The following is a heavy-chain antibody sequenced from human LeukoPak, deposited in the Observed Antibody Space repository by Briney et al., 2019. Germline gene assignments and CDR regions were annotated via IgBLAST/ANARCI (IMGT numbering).Heavy chain of an antibody. CDR2: IYYSGST. CDR1: GGSISSSSYY. Sequence: NASETLSLTCTVSGGSISSSSYYWGWIRQPPGKGLEWIGSIYYSGSTYYNPSLKSRVTISVDTSKNQFSLKLSSVTVADTAVYYCARHFRDSSGYYNWFDPWGQGTLVTVSS. D-gene: IGHD3-22*01. CDR3: ARHFRDSSGYYNWFDP. J-gene: IGHJ5*02. V-gene: IGHV4-39*01.